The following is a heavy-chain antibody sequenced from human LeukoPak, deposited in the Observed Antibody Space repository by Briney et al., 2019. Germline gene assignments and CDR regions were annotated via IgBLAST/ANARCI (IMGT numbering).Heavy chain of an antibody. V-gene: IGHV4-39*01. Sequence: SETLSLTCTVSGGSISSSSYYWGWIRQPPGKGLEWIGSIYYSGSTYYNPSLKSRVTISVDTSKNQFSLKLSSMTAADTAVYYCARQSPASGRLDYWGQGTLVTVSS. CDR2: IYYSGST. J-gene: IGHJ4*02. CDR1: GGSISSSSYY. CDR3: ARQSPASGRLDY. D-gene: IGHD6-19*01.